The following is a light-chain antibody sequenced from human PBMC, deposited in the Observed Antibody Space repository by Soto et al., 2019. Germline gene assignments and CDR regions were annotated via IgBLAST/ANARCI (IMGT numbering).Light chain of an antibody. CDR1: ESVSTN. J-gene: IGKJ5*01. Sequence: EIEMTPSPATLSLAPGERVTLSFSSSESVSTNLAWYQQKAGQAPRLLIYGAPNRATGIPDRFSGSGSGTDFTLIINRLEPEDVAIYYCQQYGGSPRITFGQGTRLAIK. CDR2: GAP. CDR3: QQYGGSPRIT. V-gene: IGKV3-20*01.